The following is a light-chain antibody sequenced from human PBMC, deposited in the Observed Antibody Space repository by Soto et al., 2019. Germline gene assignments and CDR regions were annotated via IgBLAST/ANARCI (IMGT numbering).Light chain of an antibody. V-gene: IGKV3-20*01. Sequence: EIVLTQSPGTLSLSPGERATLSCRASQSVSSSYLTWYQQKPGQAPRLLIYGASSRATGIPDRFSGSVSGTDFPLTISRLEPEDFAVYYCQQYGSSPLFTFGGGTKVEIK. CDR1: QSVSSSY. CDR2: GAS. CDR3: QQYGSSPLFT. J-gene: IGKJ4*01.